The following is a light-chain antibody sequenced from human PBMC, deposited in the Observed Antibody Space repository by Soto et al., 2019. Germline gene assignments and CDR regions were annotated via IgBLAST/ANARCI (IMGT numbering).Light chain of an antibody. CDR2: GNS. Sequence: QSVLTQPASVSGAPGQRVTISCTGSSSNIGAGYDVHWYQQHPGTAPKLLIFGNSNRPSGVPDRFSGSKTSTPASLAITGRLADEEAGEYCRCSYSSLSALVFGTGTKVTVL. CDR1: SSNIGAGYD. CDR3: RCSYSSLSALV. J-gene: IGLJ1*01. V-gene: IGLV1-40*01.